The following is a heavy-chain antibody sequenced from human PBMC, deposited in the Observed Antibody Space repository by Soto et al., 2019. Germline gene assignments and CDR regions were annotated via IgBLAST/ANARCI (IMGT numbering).Heavy chain of an antibody. CDR3: ARGFGGSWYYFDY. CDR1: GDSINNYY. J-gene: IGHJ4*02. D-gene: IGHD2-15*01. Sequence: PSETLSLTCTVSGDSINNYYWTWIRQPAGKGLEWIGRIYTSGSTNYNPSLKSRVTMSVDTSKNQFSLKLSSVTAADTAVYYCARGFGGSWYYFDYWGQGTLVTVSS. CDR2: IYTSGST. V-gene: IGHV4-4*07.